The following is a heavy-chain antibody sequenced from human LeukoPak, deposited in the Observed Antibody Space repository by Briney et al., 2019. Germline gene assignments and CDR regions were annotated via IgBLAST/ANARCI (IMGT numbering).Heavy chain of an antibody. CDR2: ISYDGSNK. V-gene: IGHV3-30-3*01. CDR1: GFTFSSYA. CDR3: ARGSGALDI. J-gene: IGHJ3*02. D-gene: IGHD2-15*01. Sequence: GGSLRLSCAASGFTFSSYAMHWVRQAPGKGLEWVAVISYDGSNKYYADSVKGRFTISRDNSKNTLYLQMNSLRAEDTAVYYCARGSGALDIWGQGTMVTVSS.